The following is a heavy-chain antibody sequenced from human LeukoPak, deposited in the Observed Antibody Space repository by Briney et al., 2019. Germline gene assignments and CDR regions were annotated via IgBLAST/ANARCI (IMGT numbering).Heavy chain of an antibody. CDR2: INASGST. J-gene: IGHJ4*02. CDR1: GGPISSYY. D-gene: IGHD2-15*01. CDR3: ARVYCRGGSCYGGVDY. Sequence: SETLSLTCTVSGGPISSYYWSWIRQPGGKGLEWIGRINASGSTNYNPSLKSRVTMSVDTSKNQFSLSLSFVTAADTAVYYCARVYCRGGSCYGGVDYWGQGSLVTVSS. V-gene: IGHV4-4*07.